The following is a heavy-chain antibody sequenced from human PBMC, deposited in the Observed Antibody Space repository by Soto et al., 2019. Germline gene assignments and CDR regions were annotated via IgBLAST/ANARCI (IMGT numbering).Heavy chain of an antibody. CDR2: IYHSGST. V-gene: IGHV4-4*02. D-gene: IGHD3-3*01. Sequence: QVQLQESGPGLVKPSGTLSLTCAVSGGSISSSNWWSWVRQPPGKGLEWIGEIYHSGSTNYNPSLKSRVTISVDKSKNQFSLKLSSVTAADTAVYYCAGGFYDFWSGYWVQAYFDYWGQGTLVTVSS. J-gene: IGHJ4*02. CDR3: AGGFYDFWSGYWVQAYFDY. CDR1: GGSISSSNW.